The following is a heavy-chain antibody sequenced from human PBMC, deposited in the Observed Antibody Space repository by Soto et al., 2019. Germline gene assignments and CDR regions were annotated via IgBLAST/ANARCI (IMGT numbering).Heavy chain of an antibody. J-gene: IGHJ4*02. CDR2: ISSSSSYI. D-gene: IGHD6-6*01. V-gene: IGHV3-21*01. CDR1: GFTFSNYW. CDR3: ARDLYSSSARYFDY. Sequence: EVQLVESGGGLVQPGGSLRLSCVASGFTFSNYWIAWVRQAPGKGLEWVSSISSSSSYIYYADSVKGRFTISRDNAKNSLYLQMNSLRAEDTAVYYCARDLYSSSARYFDYWGQGTLVTVSS.